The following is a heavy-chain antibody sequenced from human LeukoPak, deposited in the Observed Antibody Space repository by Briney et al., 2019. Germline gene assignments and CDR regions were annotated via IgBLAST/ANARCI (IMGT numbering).Heavy chain of an antibody. Sequence: PSETLSLTCTVSGGSISSYYWSWIRQPPGKGLEWIGYIYYSGSTNYNPSLKSRVTISVDTSKNQFSLKLSSVTAADTAVYYCATSITMIVRGAFDIWGQGTMVTVSS. CDR1: GGSISSYY. J-gene: IGHJ3*02. CDR2: IYYSGST. V-gene: IGHV4-59*08. CDR3: ATSITMIVRGAFDI. D-gene: IGHD3-22*01.